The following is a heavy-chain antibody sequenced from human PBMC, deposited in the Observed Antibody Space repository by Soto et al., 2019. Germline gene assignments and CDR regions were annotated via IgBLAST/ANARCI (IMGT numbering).Heavy chain of an antibody. Sequence: ASVKVSCKASGYTFTNYARHWVRQAPGQRLEWMGWINAGNGNTKYSQKFQGRVTITRDTSASTAYMELSSLRSEDTAVYYCARSPGYCSGGSCYMEEFDYWGQGTLVTVSS. CDR2: INAGNGNT. CDR1: GYTFTNYA. V-gene: IGHV1-3*01. CDR3: ARSPGYCSGGSCYMEEFDY. J-gene: IGHJ4*02. D-gene: IGHD2-15*01.